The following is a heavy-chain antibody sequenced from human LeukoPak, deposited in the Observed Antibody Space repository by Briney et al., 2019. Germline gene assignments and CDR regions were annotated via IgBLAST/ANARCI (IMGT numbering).Heavy chain of an antibody. CDR3: ARHVGASGYDYDDAFDI. V-gene: IGHV4-61*02. CDR2: IYTSGST. J-gene: IGHJ3*02. CDR1: GGSISSSSYY. Sequence: SETLSLTCTVSGGSISSSSYYWGWIRQPGGKGLEWIGRIYTSGSTNYNPSLKSRVTMSVDTSKNQFSLKLSSVTAADTAVYYCARHVGASGYDYDDAFDIWGQGTMVTVSS. D-gene: IGHD5-12*01.